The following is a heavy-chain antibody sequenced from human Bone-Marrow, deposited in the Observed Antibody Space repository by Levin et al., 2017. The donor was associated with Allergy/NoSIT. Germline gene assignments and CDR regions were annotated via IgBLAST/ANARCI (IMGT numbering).Heavy chain of an antibody. D-gene: IGHD3-3*01. J-gene: IGHJ5*02. CDR2: ISSSSSYI. CDR3: ARISGLKFDFWSGYYNDNWFDP. Sequence: GGSLRLSCAASGFTFSSYSMNWVRQAPGKGLEWVSSISSSSSYIYYADSVKGRFTISRDNAKNSLYLQMNSLRAEDTAVYYCARISGLKFDFWSGYYNDNWFDPWGQGTLVTVSS. CDR1: GFTFSSYS. V-gene: IGHV3-21*01.